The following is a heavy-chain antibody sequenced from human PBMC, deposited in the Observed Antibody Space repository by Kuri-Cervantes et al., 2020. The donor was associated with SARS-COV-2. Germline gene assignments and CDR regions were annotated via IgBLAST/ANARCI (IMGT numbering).Heavy chain of an antibody. D-gene: IGHD3-10*01. CDR3: AREIGTYYKYTMDV. Sequence: ASVKVSCKASGYTFTSYGINWVRQATGQGLEWMGWISPNTGVTKYAQKFQGRVTMTIDTSTTTAYMEVRSLRSDDAAVYFCAREIGTYYKYTMDVWGQGTTVTVSS. J-gene: IGHJ6*02. CDR2: ISPNTGVT. V-gene: IGHV1-18*01. CDR1: GYTFTSYG.